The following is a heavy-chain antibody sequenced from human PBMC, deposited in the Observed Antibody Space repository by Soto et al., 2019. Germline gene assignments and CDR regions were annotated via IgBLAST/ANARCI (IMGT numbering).Heavy chain of an antibody. J-gene: IGHJ4*02. D-gene: IGHD6-19*01. CDR2: INHSGST. CDR3: ARGGGIAVAGTPLDY. CDR1: GGSFSGYY. V-gene: IGHV4-34*01. Sequence: SETLSLTCAVYGGSFSGYYWSWIRQPPGKGLEWIGEINHSGSTNYNPSLKSRVTISVDTSKNQFSLKLSSVTAADTAVYYCARGGGIAVAGTPLDYWGQGTLVTVSS.